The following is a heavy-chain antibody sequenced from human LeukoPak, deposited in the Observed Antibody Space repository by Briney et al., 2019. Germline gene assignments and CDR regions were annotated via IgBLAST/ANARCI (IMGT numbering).Heavy chain of an antibody. D-gene: IGHD5-24*01. CDR3: ARDGNGYNMFDY. CDR1: GGSISSYY. CDR2: IYYSGST. J-gene: IGHJ4*02. V-gene: IGHV4-59*01. Sequence: SETLSLTCTVSGGSISSYYWSWIRQPPGKGLEWIGYIYYSGSTNYNPSLKSRVTISVDTSKNQFSLKLSSVTAADTAVYYCARDGNGYNMFDYWGQGTLDTVSS.